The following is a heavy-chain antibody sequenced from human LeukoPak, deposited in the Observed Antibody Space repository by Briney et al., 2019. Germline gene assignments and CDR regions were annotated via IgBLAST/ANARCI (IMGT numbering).Heavy chain of an antibody. D-gene: IGHD2-15*01. CDR2: ISGSGDKP. CDR3: AKDGELGYCSGGSCYSAY. V-gene: IGHV3-23*01. J-gene: IGHJ4*02. Sequence: PGGSLRLSCAASGFTFSSYAMSWVRQAPGKGLEWASAISGSGDKPYYADSVKGRFTISRDNSKNTLYLQMNSLRAEEPAGYFCAKDGELGYCSGGSCYSAYWGQKTLVTVSS. CDR1: GFTFSSYA.